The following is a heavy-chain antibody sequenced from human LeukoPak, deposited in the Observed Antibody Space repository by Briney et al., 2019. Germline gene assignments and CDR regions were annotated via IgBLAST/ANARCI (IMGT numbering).Heavy chain of an antibody. J-gene: IGHJ5*02. CDR1: GYTFTGYY. V-gene: IGHV1-2*02. CDR2: INPNSGGT. D-gene: IGHD6-13*01. CDR3: AKGPFREYSTRFGP. Sequence: GASVKVSCKASGYTFTGYYMHWVRQAPGQGLEWMGWINPNSGGTNYAQKFQGRVTMTRDTSISTAYRELSRLRPDDTAVYYCAKGPFREYSTRFGPWGQGTRVPVPS.